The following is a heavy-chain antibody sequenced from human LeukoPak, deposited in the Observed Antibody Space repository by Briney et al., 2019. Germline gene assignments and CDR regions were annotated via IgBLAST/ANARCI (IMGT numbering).Heavy chain of an antibody. Sequence: ASVKVSCKASGCTFIGYYMHWVRQAPGQGLEWMGWINPNSGGTNHAQKFQGRVTMTRDTSISTAYMELSRLRSDDTAVYYCARDAYSSGWYPDYWGQGTLVTVSS. V-gene: IGHV1-2*02. CDR2: INPNSGGT. CDR3: ARDAYSSGWYPDY. J-gene: IGHJ4*02. CDR1: GCTFIGYY. D-gene: IGHD6-19*01.